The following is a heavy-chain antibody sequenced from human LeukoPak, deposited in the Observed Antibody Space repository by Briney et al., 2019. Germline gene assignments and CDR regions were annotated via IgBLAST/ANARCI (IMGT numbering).Heavy chain of an antibody. J-gene: IGHJ4*02. V-gene: IGHV4-38-2*01. Sequence: SETLSLTCAVSGYSISSGYYWGRIRQPPGKGLEWIGSIYHRGSTYYNPSLKSRVTISVDTSKNQFSLRLSPVTAADTAVYYCAGWFGELLSLFTYWGQGTLVTVSS. CDR2: IYHRGST. CDR1: GYSISSGYY. D-gene: IGHD3-10*01. CDR3: AGWFGELLSLFTY.